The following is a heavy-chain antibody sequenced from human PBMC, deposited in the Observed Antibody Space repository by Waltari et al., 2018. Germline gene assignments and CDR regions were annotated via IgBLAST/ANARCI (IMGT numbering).Heavy chain of an antibody. D-gene: IGHD5-18*01. J-gene: IGHJ4*02. Sequence: QVQLVQSGAEVKKPGSAVKVSCKASGGTFSSYAISWVRQAPGQGLEWLGGLIPIFGKANYAQKFQCRVTITADESTSTAYMELSSLRSEDTAVYYCASPVDTAMGLLDYWGQGTLVTVSS. CDR1: GGTFSSYA. CDR3: ASPVDTAMGLLDY. CDR2: LIPIFGKA. V-gene: IGHV1-69*01.